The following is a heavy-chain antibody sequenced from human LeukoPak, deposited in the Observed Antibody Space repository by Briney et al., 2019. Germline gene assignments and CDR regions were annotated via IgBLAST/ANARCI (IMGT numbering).Heavy chain of an antibody. CDR1: GGTFSSYA. CDR3: ARTRYCSSTSCHHKLLWFDP. J-gene: IGHJ5*02. D-gene: IGHD2-2*01. CDR2: INPIFGTA. V-gene: IGHV1-69*05. Sequence: SVKVSCKASGGTFSSYAISWVRQAPGQGLEWMGGINPIFGTANYAQKFQGRVTITTDESTSTAYMELSSLRSEDTAVYYCARTRYCSSTSCHHKLLWFDPWGQGTLVTVSS.